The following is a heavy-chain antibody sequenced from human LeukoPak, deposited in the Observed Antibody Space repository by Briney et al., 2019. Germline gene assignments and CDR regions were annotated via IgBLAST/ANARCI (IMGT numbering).Heavy chain of an antibody. CDR1: GGSIRYYY. D-gene: IGHD2-15*01. J-gene: IGHJ4*02. Sequence: SETLSLTCTVSGGSIRYYYWSWIRQSPGKGLEWIGYIYYNGSTNYNPSLKSRVTISVDMSKDQFSLKMSSVTAADTAVYYCARKGGLFDYWGQGRLVTVSS. V-gene: IGHV4-59*01. CDR2: IYYNGST. CDR3: ARKGGLFDY.